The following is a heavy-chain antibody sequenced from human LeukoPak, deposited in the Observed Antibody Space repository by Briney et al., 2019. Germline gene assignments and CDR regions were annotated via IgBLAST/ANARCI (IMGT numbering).Heavy chain of an antibody. D-gene: IGHD4-23*01. CDR3: VRTGYGGNFLTRDDY. Sequence: GGSLRLSCAASGFTFSSYSMNWVRQAPGKGLEWVSSISPSSTYIYYADSLKGRFTISRDNAKNSLYLQMSNLRAEDTAFYYCVRTGYGGNFLTRDDYWGQGTLVTVSS. V-gene: IGHV3-21*01. CDR2: ISPSSTYI. J-gene: IGHJ4*02. CDR1: GFTFSSYS.